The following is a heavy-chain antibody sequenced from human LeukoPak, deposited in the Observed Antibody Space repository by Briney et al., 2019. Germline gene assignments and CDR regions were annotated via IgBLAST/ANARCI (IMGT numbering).Heavy chain of an antibody. CDR1: GGSFSGYY. J-gene: IGHJ4*02. V-gene: IGHV4-34*01. CDR2: INHSGST. D-gene: IGHD3-22*01. Sequence: SETLSLTCAVYGGSFSGYYLSWIRQPPGKGLEWIGEINHSGSTNYNPSLKSRVTISVDTSKNQFSLKLSSVTAADTAVYYCASTVISGYRIDYWGQGTLVTVSS. CDR3: ASTVISGYRIDY.